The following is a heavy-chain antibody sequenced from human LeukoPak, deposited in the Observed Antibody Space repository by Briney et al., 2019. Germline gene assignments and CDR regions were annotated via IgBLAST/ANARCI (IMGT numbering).Heavy chain of an antibody. D-gene: IGHD2-2*01. V-gene: IGHV4-39*02. Sequence: SETLSLTCTVSGGSISSSSYYRGWIRQPPGKGLEWIGSIYYSGSTYYNPSLKSRVTISVDTSKNQFSLKLSSVTAADTAVYYCARERSSTSCYLPLWFGEIPRPYLDYWGQGTLVTVSS. J-gene: IGHJ4*02. CDR3: ARERSSTSCYLPLWFGEIPRPYLDY. CDR2: IYYSGST. CDR1: GGSISSSSYY.